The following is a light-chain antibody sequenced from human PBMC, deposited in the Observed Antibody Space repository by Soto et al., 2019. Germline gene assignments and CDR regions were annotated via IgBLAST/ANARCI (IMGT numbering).Light chain of an antibody. Sequence: QSALTQSASVSGSPGQSITISCTGTSSDVGGYNYVSWYQQHPGKAPKLMIYDVSYRPSGVSNRFSGSKSGNTASLTISGLQAEDEADYYCSSYTSSSARLVVFGGGTKLTVL. CDR1: SSDVGGYNY. V-gene: IGLV2-14*01. CDR3: SSYTSSSARLVV. J-gene: IGLJ2*01. CDR2: DVS.